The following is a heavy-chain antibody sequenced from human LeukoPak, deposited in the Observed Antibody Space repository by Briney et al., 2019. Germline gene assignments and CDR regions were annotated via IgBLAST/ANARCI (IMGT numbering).Heavy chain of an antibody. CDR3: ARSRGRLGWLDP. D-gene: IGHD3-10*01. V-gene: IGHV1-8*01. CDR2: MNPYSTNT. Sequence: GASVKVSCKASGYTFTSHDINWVRQATGQGLEWMGWMNPYSTNTGFAQKFQGRVTMTRNTSISTAYMELSSLRSEDTAVYYCARSRGRLGWLDPWGQGTLVTVSS. J-gene: IGHJ5*02. CDR1: GYTFTSHD.